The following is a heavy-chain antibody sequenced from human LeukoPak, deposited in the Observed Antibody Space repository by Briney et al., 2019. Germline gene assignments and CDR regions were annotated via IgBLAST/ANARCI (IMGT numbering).Heavy chain of an antibody. Sequence: SETLSLTCTVSGGSISSYSWSWIRQPPGKGLEWIGSIYYSGSTYYNPSLKSRVTISVDTSKNQFSLKLSSVTAADTAVYYCAREPGDYGDYDAGVWVGDYWGQGTLVTVSS. CDR3: AREPGDYGDYDAGVWVGDY. V-gene: IGHV4-59*12. J-gene: IGHJ4*02. D-gene: IGHD4-17*01. CDR1: GGSISSYS. CDR2: IYYSGST.